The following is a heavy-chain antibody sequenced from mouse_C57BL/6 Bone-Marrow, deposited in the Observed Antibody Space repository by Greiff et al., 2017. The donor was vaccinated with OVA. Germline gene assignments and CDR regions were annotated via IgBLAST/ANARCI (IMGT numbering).Heavy chain of an antibody. Sequence: DVQLQQSGPELVKPGASVKISCKASGYTFTDYYMNWVKQSHGKSLEWIGDINPNNGGTSYNQKFKGKATLTVDKSSSTAYMELRSLTSEDSAVYYCARDYYGSSWYFDVWGKGTTVTVSS. CDR1: GYTFTDYY. J-gene: IGHJ1*03. CDR3: ARDYYGSSWYFDV. V-gene: IGHV1-26*01. D-gene: IGHD1-1*01. CDR2: INPNNGGT.